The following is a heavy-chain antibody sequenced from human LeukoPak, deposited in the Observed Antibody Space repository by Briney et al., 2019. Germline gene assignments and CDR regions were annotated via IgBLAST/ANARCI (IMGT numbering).Heavy chain of an antibody. CDR1: GFTFSSYS. CDR2: ISSRSSYI. J-gene: IGHJ6*03. V-gene: IGHV3-21*01. D-gene: IGHD3-3*01. CDR3: ASANPILLDYYYYYYMDV. Sequence: GGSLRLSCAASGFTFSSYSMNWVRQAPGKGPEWVSSISSRSSYIYYADSVKGRFTISRDNSKNSLYLQMNSLRAEDTAVYYCASANPILLDYYYYYYMDVWGKGTTVTVSS.